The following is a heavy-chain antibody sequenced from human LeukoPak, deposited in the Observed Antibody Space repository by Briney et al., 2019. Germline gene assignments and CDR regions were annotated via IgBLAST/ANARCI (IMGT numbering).Heavy chain of an antibody. D-gene: IGHD5-18*01. V-gene: IGHV3-53*01. Sequence: TGGSLRLSCAVSGFTVSSNYMTWVRQAPGKGLGWVSVIYSGGSIYYADSVKGRFTISRDISKNTVDLQLNSLRAEDTAVYYCASGKETSMAQGYWGQGTLVTVSS. CDR2: IYSGGSI. J-gene: IGHJ4*02. CDR1: GFTVSSNY. CDR3: ASGKETSMAQGY.